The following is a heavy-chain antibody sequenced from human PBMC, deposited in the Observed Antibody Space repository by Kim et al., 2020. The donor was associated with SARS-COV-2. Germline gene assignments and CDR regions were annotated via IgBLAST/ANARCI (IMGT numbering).Heavy chain of an antibody. Sequence: RKFQGRVTMTRDKSTSTVYMELSSLRSEDTAVYYCARDLVVVPAASGFDYWGQGTLVTVSS. CDR3: ARDLVVVPAASGFDY. V-gene: IGHV1-46*01. J-gene: IGHJ4*02. D-gene: IGHD2-2*01.